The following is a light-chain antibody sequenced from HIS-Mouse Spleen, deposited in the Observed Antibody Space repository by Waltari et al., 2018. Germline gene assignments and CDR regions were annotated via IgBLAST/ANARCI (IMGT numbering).Light chain of an antibody. CDR2: WAS. CDR3: EQYYSTPLT. CDR1: QSVLYSSNNKNY. Sequence: DIVMTQSPDSLAVSLAERATINCKSSQSVLYSSNNKNYLAWYQQKPGHPPKLLIYWASTRDSGVPDRFSGSGSGTDVALTSSSLQAEDVAVYYCEQYYSTPLTFGGGTKVEIK. J-gene: IGKJ4*01. V-gene: IGKV4-1*01.